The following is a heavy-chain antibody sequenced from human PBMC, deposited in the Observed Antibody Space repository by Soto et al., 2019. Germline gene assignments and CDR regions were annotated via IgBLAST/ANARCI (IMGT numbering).Heavy chain of an antibody. CDR2: IRSSGSTI. CDR1: GFTFSNYE. CDR3: ARETTHDTFDI. V-gene: IGHV3-48*03. D-gene: IGHD1-1*01. J-gene: IGHJ3*02. Sequence: EVQLVESGGGLVQPGGSLRISCAASGFTFSNYEMNWVRQAPGKGLQWVSYIRSSGSTIYYADSVKGRFTISRDNAKNSLYLQMNSLRAEDTAVYYWARETTHDTFDIWGQGTVVTVSP.